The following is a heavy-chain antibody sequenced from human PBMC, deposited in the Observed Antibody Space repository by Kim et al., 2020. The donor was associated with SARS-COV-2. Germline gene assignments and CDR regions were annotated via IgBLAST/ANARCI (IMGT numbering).Heavy chain of an antibody. Sequence: GGSLRLSCAASGFTLTSFAMSWVRQAPGKGLEWVSVITKKGDKTLYADSVKGRFTISRDTSKNTLYLQMSSLTAEDMAVYYCAKRGSPVDHYFDSWGQGTLVTVSS. J-gene: IGHJ4*02. D-gene: IGHD5-12*01. CDR2: ITKKGDKT. CDR3: AKRGSPVDHYFDS. CDR1: GFTLTSFA. V-gene: IGHV3-23*01.